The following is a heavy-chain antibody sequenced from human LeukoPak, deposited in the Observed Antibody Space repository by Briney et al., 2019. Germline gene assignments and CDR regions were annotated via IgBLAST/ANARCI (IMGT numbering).Heavy chain of an antibody. CDR1: GFTFSSSW. D-gene: IGHD2-15*01. CDR2: INTDGSGT. J-gene: IGHJ5*01. CDR3: VRGFGGRTDS. Sequence: PGGSLRLSCAAAGFTFSSSWMHWARQAPGKGLVWVSRINTDGSGTDHADSVKGRFTISRDNAKDTLYLQMSSLRAEDTAVYYCVRGFGGRTDSWGQGTEVTVST. V-gene: IGHV3-74*01.